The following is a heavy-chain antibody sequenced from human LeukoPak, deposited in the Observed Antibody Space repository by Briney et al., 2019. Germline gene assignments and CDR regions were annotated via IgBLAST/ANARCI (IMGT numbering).Heavy chain of an antibody. CDR2: ISYSGST. J-gene: IGHJ5*02. D-gene: IGHD2-15*01. CDR3: ARAQGYCSGVTCYSRWFDP. V-gene: IGHV4-61*01. Sequence: SETLSLTCTVSGGSVSSGSYYWSWIRQPPGKGLEWIGYISYSGSTNHNPSLKSRITISVDTSKNQFSLKLSSVIAADTAVYYCARAQGYCSGVTCYSRWFDPWGQGTLVTVSS. CDR1: GGSVSSGSYY.